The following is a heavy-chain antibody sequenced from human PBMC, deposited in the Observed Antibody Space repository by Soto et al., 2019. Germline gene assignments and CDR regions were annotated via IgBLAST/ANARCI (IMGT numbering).Heavy chain of an antibody. D-gene: IGHD3-16*01. CDR3: AMVDNYVTPTPPDV. CDR1: GYIFVNYG. J-gene: IGHJ6*02. Sequence: QVQLVQSGDEVRKPGSSVKVSCKASGYIFVNYGIAWVRQAPGQALEWMGWISPYSGNTHYASKVQGRLTMTTDTSATTAYMALGRLTADDTAVYYCAMVDNYVTPTPPDVWGQGTTVTVSS. V-gene: IGHV1-18*01. CDR2: ISPYSGNT.